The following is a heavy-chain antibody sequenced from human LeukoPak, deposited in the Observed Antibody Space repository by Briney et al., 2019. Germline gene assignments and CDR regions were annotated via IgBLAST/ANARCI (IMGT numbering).Heavy chain of an antibody. V-gene: IGHV1-2*02. CDR1: GYTFTGYY. CDR2: INPNSGGT. Sequence: VSVKVSCKASGYTFTGYYMHWVRQAPGQGLEWMGWINPNSGGTNYAQKFQGRVTMTRDTPISTAYMELSRLRSDDTAVYYCARDADSSGSLDYWGQGTLVTVSS. CDR3: ARDADSSGSLDY. D-gene: IGHD6-19*01. J-gene: IGHJ4*02.